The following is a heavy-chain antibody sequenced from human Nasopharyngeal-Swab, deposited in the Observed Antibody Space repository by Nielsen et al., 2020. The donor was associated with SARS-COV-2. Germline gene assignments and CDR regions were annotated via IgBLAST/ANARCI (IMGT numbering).Heavy chain of an antibody. CDR2: IYYSGST. CDR1: GGPISSYY. J-gene: IGHJ4*02. CDR3: ARGGSGFLHYVFDY. V-gene: IGHV4-59*01. D-gene: IGHD6-19*01. Sequence: SETLSLTFTVPGGPISSYYWSWIRQPPGKGLEWIGYIYYSGSTNYNPSLKSRVTISVDTSKNQFSLKLCSVTAADTAVYYCARGGSGFLHYVFDYWGQGTLVTVSS.